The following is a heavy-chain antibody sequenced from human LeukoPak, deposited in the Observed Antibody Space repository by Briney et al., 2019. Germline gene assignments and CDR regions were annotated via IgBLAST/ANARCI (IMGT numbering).Heavy chain of an antibody. Sequence: GGSLRLSRAASGFTFSSYEMNWVRQAPGKGLEWVSYISSSGSTIYYADSVKGRFTISRDNAKNSLYLQMNSLRAEDTAVYYCASYHHYDILTGYYNWGQGTLVTVSS. CDR3: ASYHHYDILTGYYN. D-gene: IGHD3-9*01. CDR2: ISSSGSTI. J-gene: IGHJ4*02. CDR1: GFTFSSYE. V-gene: IGHV3-48*03.